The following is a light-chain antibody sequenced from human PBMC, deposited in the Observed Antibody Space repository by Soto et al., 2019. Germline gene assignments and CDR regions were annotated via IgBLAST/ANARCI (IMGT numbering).Light chain of an antibody. V-gene: IGLV2-14*01. Sequence: QSALTQPASVFGSPGQSITISCSGTSSDVGGYNYVSWYQQHPGKAPKLMIYEVSNRPSGASNRFSGSKSGNTASLTISGLQAVDEADYYCTSYTSISLYVFGTGTKVTVL. CDR2: EVS. J-gene: IGLJ1*01. CDR3: TSYTSISLYV. CDR1: SSDVGGYNY.